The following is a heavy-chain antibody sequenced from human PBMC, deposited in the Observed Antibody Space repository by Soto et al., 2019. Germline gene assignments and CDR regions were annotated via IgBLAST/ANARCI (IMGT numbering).Heavy chain of an antibody. D-gene: IGHD2-8*01. Sequence: SETLSLTCSVSGGTINSGDYFWSWVRKPPGKGLEWIGEVYHTGSSNYKTSLMSRVTISVDKSKNQFSMKLTSVTAADTAVYYCARTFHRSGVGYYHYGMYVWGQGTTVTVSS. CDR3: ARTFHRSGVGYYHYGMYV. CDR1: GGTINSGDYF. J-gene: IGHJ6*02. CDR2: VYHTGSS. V-gene: IGHV4-4*02.